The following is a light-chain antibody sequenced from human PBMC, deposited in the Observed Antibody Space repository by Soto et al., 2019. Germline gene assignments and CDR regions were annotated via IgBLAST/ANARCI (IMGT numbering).Light chain of an antibody. J-gene: IGKJ2*01. CDR2: GAS. V-gene: IGKV1-9*01. CDR1: QAIYSY. CDR3: QQLNSHPRT. Sequence: DIQLTQSPFFLSASVGDRVTISCRASQAIYSYLAWYQQKPGKAPKLLIFGASKLQSGVPSRFSGSGSGTEFTLTIISLQPEDFATYYCQQLNSHPRTFGQGTKVDIK.